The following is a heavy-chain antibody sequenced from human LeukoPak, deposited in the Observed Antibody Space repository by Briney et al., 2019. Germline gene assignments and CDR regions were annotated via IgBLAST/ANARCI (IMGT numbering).Heavy chain of an antibody. CDR3: ARGDIVVVVAATGADYYYYGMDV. J-gene: IGHJ6*02. V-gene: IGHV4-34*01. CDR2: INNSGST. Sequence: PSETLSLTCAVYGGSFSGYYWSWIRQPPGKGLEWIGEINNSGSTNYNPSLRSRVTISVDTSKNQFSLKLSSVTAADTAVYYCARGDIVVVVAATGADYYYYGMDVWGQGTTVTVSS. D-gene: IGHD2-15*01. CDR1: GGSFSGYY.